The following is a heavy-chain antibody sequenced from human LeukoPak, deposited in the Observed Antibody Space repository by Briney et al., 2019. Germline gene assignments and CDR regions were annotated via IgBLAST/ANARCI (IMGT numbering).Heavy chain of an antibody. CDR2: ISTRISTI. CDR1: GFTFSSYS. Sequence: GGSLRLSCAASGFTFSSYSMNWVRQAPGKGLEWVSYISTRISTIFHADSVKGRFTISRDNAKNSLYLQMNILRVEDTAVYYCARVRGSSLSYYYMDVWGKGTTVTVSS. D-gene: IGHD6-13*01. CDR3: ARVRGSSLSYYYMDV. V-gene: IGHV3-48*01. J-gene: IGHJ6*03.